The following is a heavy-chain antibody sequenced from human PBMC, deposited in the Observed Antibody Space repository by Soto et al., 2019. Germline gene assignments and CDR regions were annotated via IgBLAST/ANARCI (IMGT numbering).Heavy chain of an antibody. CDR3: ARGGYFDSSNYLAY. V-gene: IGHV1-3*01. CDR1: GYTFTSYG. Sequence: ASVMVSCAASGYTFTSYGINWVRQAPGRGLEWMGWINPGNGNTKYSQQFQGRVIIDRDTSASTAYMELSSLRSEDTAVYYCARGGYFDSSNYLAYWGLGTLVTVSS. D-gene: IGHD3-22*01. CDR2: INPGNGNT. J-gene: IGHJ4*02.